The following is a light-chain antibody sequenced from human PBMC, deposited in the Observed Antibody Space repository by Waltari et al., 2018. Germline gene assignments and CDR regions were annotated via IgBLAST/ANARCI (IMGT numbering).Light chain of an antibody. V-gene: IGLV2-14*03. J-gene: IGLJ1*01. CDR2: DVS. CDR1: SSDVGGYNY. CDR3: SSYTSSSTLLYV. Sequence: QSALTQPASVSGSPGQPITISCTRTSSDVGGYNYVSWYQQHPGKAPKLMIFDVSNRPSGVSNRFSGSKSGNTASLTISGLQAEDEADYYCSSYTSSSTLLYVFGTGTKVTVL.